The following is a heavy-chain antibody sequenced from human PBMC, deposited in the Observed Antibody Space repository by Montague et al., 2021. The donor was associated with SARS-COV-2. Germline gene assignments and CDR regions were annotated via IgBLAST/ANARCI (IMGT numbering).Heavy chain of an antibody. D-gene: IGHD3-10*01. J-gene: IGHJ4*02. Sequence: SETLSLTCALYGGSFSGYCWSWIRQPPEKGLEWIGEINQSGRTNNNPSLKSRVIISVDASKNQFSLKLSSVTAADTAVYYCARRGSSVWGVTVSAELDYWGQGILVIVSS. CDR3: ARRGSSVWGVTVSAELDY. V-gene: IGHV4-34*01. CDR1: GGSFSGYC. CDR2: INQSGRT.